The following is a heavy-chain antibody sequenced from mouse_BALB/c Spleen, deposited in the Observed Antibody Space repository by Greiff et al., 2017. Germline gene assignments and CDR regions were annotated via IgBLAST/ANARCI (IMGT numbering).Heavy chain of an antibody. CDR1: GFNIKDTY. CDR3: ARERYGYAMDY. V-gene: IGHV14-3*02. CDR2: IDPANGNT. D-gene: IGHD2-14*01. J-gene: IGHJ4*01. Sequence: EVQLQQSGAELVKPGASVKLSCTASGFNIKDTYMHWVKQRPEQGLEWIGRIDPANGNTKYDPKFQGKATITADTSSNTAYLQLSSLTSEDTAVYYGARERYGYAMDYWGQGTSVTVSS.